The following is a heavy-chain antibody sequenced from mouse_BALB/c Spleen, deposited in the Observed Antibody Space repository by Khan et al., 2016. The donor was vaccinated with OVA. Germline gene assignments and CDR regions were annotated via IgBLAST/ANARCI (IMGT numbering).Heavy chain of an antibody. D-gene: IGHD2-14*01. Sequence: EVQLQQSGPDLVKTGASVKISCKASGYSFTGYYMNWVKQSHGKSPEWIGRINPNTDNINYNQKFRGKAILTVDTSSSTAYMELRSLTSEDSAVYYCARGYDFFAYWGQGTLVTVSA. CDR3: ARGYDFFAY. CDR2: INPNTDNI. J-gene: IGHJ3*01. CDR1: GYSFTGYY. V-gene: IGHV1-26*01.